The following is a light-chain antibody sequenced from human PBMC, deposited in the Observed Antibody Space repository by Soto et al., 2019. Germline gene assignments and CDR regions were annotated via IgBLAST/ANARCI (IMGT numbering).Light chain of an antibody. CDR2: KAS. V-gene: IGKV1-5*03. CDR3: QQYNNYWT. Sequence: DIQMTQSPSTLSASVGDRVTITCRASESIRSWLAWYQQKPGKAPKLLIYKASSLQSGVPSRFSGSGSGPEFTLTISSLQPYDFATYYCQQYNNYWTFGQGTKVEIK. CDR1: ESIRSW. J-gene: IGKJ1*01.